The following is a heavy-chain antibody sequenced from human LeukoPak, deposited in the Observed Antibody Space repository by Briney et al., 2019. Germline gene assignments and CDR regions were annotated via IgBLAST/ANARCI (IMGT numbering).Heavy chain of an antibody. CDR2: ISYDGSNK. V-gene: IGHV3-30*18. J-gene: IGHJ4*02. D-gene: IGHD1-1*01. CDR1: GFTFSSYG. CDR3: AKGVQLERWVSEYYFDY. Sequence: AGGSLRLSCAASGFTFSSYGMHWVRQAPGKGLEWVAVISYDGSNKYYADPVKGRFTISRDNSKNTLYLQMNSLRAEDTAVYYCAKGVQLERWVSEYYFDYWGQGTLVTVSS.